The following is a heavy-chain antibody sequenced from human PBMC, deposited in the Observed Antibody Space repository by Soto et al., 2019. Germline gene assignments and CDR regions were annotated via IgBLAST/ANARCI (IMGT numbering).Heavy chain of an antibody. J-gene: IGHJ4*02. CDR2: ISYDGSNK. CDR3: AKDRHDYSNYFDH. D-gene: IGHD4-4*01. V-gene: IGHV3-30*18. Sequence: QVQLVESGGGVVQPGRSLRLSCAASGFTFSSYGMHWVRQAPGKGLEWVTVISYDGSNKYYVDSVKGRFTISRDNSKNTLYLQMNSLRAEDTGVYYCAKDRHDYSNYFDHWGQGTLVTVSS. CDR1: GFTFSSYG.